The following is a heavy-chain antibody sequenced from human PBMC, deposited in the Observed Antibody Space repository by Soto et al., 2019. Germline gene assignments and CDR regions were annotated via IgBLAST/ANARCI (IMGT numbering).Heavy chain of an antibody. CDR2: RYYSEST. CDR3: ARTKCSGGSCYSWSLDY. CDR1: GGSITTGGYY. J-gene: IGHJ4*02. V-gene: IGHV4-31*03. Sequence: ASETLSLTCTVSGGSITTGGYYWSWIRQLPGKGLEWIGHRYYSESTYYNPSLKSRVSISLDTSKNQFSLKLSFVTAADTAMYYCARTKCSGGSCYSWSLDYWGQGTPVTVSS. D-gene: IGHD2-15*01.